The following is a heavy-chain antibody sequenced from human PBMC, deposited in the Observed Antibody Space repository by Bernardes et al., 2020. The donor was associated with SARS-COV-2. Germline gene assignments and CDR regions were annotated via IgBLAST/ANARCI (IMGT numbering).Heavy chain of an antibody. CDR3: AKEGWGG. V-gene: IGHV3-9*01. Sequence: GGSLRLSCAASGFTFDDYAMHWVRQAPGKGLEWVSGISWNSGSIGYADSVKGRFTISRDNAKNSLYLQMNSLRAEDTALYYCAKEGWGGWGQGTLVTVSS. CDR1: GFTFDDYA. D-gene: IGHD3-16*01. CDR2: ISWNSGSI. J-gene: IGHJ4*02.